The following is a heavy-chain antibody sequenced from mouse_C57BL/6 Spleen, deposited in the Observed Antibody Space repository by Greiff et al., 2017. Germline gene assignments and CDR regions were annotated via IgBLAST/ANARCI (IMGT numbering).Heavy chain of an antibody. D-gene: IGHD1-1*01. CDR1: GYTFTDYD. Sequence: VQLQQSGAELVRPGASVTLSCKASGYTFTDYDMHWVKQTPVHGLEWIGAIDPETGGTAYNQKFKGKAILTADKSSSTAYMELRSLTSEDSAVYYCTNQIYYYGSSSEYYFDYWGQGTTLTVSS. V-gene: IGHV1-15*01. CDR3: TNQIYYYGSSSEYYFDY. CDR2: IDPETGGT. J-gene: IGHJ2*01.